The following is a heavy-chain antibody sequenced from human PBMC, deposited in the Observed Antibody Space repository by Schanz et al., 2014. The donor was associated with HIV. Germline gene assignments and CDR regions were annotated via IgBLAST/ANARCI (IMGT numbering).Heavy chain of an antibody. D-gene: IGHD1-26*01. CDR1: GGAISSGGYS. CDR3: ARRSTIVGATETFDI. V-gene: IGHV4-30-2*05. J-gene: IGHJ3*02. Sequence: QVRLQQWGAGLVKPSQTLSLTCGVSGGAISSGGYSWSWIRQTPGKGLEWIGYIYYSGSTYYNPSLKSRVTTSVDTSKNQFSLKLSSVTAADTAVYYCARRSTIVGATETFDIWGQGTMVTVSS. CDR2: IYYSGST.